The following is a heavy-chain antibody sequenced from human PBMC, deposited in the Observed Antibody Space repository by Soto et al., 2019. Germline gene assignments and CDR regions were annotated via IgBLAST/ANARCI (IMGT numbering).Heavy chain of an antibody. CDR2: ISYDGSNK. CDR1: GFTFSSYA. Sequence: GGSLRLSCAASGFTFSSYAMHWVRQAPGKGLEWVAVISYDGSNKYYADSVKGRFTISRDNSKNTLYLQMNSLRAEDTAVYYCAREEIAAAALDYWGQGTLVTVSS. CDR3: AREEIAAAALDY. J-gene: IGHJ4*02. D-gene: IGHD6-13*01. V-gene: IGHV3-30-3*01.